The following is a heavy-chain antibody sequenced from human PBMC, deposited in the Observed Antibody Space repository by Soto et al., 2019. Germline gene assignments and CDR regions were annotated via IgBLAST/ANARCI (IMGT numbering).Heavy chain of an antibody. Sequence: GESLKISCKGSGYSFTSYRIGWVRQMPGKGLEWMGIIYPGDSDTRYSPSFQGQVTISADKSISTAYLQWSSLKASDTAMYYCAREGSAVVVPADHDPFDIWGQGTMVTVSS. D-gene: IGHD2-2*01. J-gene: IGHJ3*02. CDR2: IYPGDSDT. CDR3: AREGSAVVVPADHDPFDI. V-gene: IGHV5-51*01. CDR1: GYSFTSYR.